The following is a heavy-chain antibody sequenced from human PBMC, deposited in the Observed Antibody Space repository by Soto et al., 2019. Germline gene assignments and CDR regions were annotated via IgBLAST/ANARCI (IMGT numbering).Heavy chain of an antibody. CDR1: GFTFGTFD. V-gene: IGHV3-13*01. Sequence: GGSLRLSCAGSGFTFGTFDIHWVLQAPGKGLEWVSGIGTLSDTFYAASVQGRFTISRQNAKNSVYLQMNSLRSGDTAFYYCARGRSFSYDSTPPPMFDPWGQGTLVTVSS. J-gene: IGHJ5*02. CDR2: IGTLSDT. CDR3: ARGRSFSYDSTPPPMFDP. D-gene: IGHD3-10*01.